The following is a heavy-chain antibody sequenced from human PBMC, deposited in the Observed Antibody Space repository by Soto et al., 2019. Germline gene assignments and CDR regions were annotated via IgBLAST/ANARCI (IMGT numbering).Heavy chain of an antibody. V-gene: IGHV1-69*02. D-gene: IGHD2-2*01. CDR1: GGTFSTYT. J-gene: IGHJ3*01. CDR2: IIPMLTVT. CDR3: SIGSWSAETFDV. Sequence: QVHLIQSGAEVKKPGSSVKVACKAAGGTFSTYTLIWVRQGPGQGLEWMGRIIPMLTVTNSAQKFQGRVTLTADKSTNTAFMELTSLRSDDTAVYYCSIGSWSAETFDVWGQGTMVTVSS.